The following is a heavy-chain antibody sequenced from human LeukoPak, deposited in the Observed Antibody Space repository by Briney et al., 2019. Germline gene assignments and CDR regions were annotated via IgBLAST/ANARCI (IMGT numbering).Heavy chain of an antibody. J-gene: IGHJ5*02. Sequence: GSLRLSCAASGFSFSDYWMGWVRQAPGKGLEWVANIKKDGSEKHYVDSVKGRFTISRDNAKNSVYLQMSSLRAEDTAVYHCAKYAHGSGTSFDPWGQGTLVTVSS. CDR2: IKKDGSEK. D-gene: IGHD3-10*01. CDR1: GFSFSDYW. CDR3: AKYAHGSGTSFDP. V-gene: IGHV3-7*01.